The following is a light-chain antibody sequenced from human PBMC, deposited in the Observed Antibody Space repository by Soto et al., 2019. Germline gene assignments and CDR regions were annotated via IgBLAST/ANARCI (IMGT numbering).Light chain of an antibody. J-gene: IGKJ4*01. V-gene: IGKV1-39*01. CDR1: QSISRD. Sequence: DIQMTQSPSSLSASVGDRVTITCRASQSISRDLNWYHQKAGRAPKLLICEASSLQSGVPSRFSGSGSGTDFTLTINSLQPEDFATYYCQQSYSTPLTFGGGTKVEMK. CDR3: QQSYSTPLT. CDR2: EAS.